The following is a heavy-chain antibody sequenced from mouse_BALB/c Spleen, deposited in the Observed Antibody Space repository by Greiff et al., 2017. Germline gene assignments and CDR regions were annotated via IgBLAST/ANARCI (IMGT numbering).Heavy chain of an antibody. D-gene: IGHD1-1*01. CDR1: GYTFTSYT. CDR2: INPSSGYT. V-gene: IGHV1-4*02. CDR3: ARSNYGSSSPFAY. Sequence: QVQLQQSAAELARPGASVKMSCKASGYTFTSYTMHWVKQRPGQGLEWIGYINPSSGYTEYNQKFKDKTTLTADKSSSTAYMQLSSLTSEDSAVYYCARSNYGSSSPFAYWGQGTLVTVSA. J-gene: IGHJ3*01.